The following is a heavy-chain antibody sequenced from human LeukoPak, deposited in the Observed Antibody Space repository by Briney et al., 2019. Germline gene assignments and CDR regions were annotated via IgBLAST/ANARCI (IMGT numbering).Heavy chain of an antibody. Sequence: GGSLRLSCAASGFTFSSYGMSWVRQAPGKGLGWVSAISGSGGSTYYADSVKGRFTISRDNSKNTLYLQMNSLRAEDTAVYYCAKPLLYYYYYMDVWGKGTTVTISS. J-gene: IGHJ6*03. CDR1: GFTFSSYG. CDR3: AKPLLYYYYYMDV. CDR2: ISGSGGST. D-gene: IGHD3-10*01. V-gene: IGHV3-23*01.